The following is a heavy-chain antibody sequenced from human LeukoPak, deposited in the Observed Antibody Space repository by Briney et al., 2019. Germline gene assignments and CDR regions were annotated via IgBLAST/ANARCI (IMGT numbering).Heavy chain of an antibody. CDR3: AKDPASSYSSGWYGQAEYYFDY. J-gene: IGHJ4*02. D-gene: IGHD6-19*01. Sequence: GGSLRLSCAASGFTFSSYGMRWVRQAPGKGLEWVAFIRYDGSNKYYADSVKGRFTISRDNSKNTLYLQMNSLRAEDTDTYYCAKDPASSYSSGWYGQAEYYFDYWGQGTLVTVSS. V-gene: IGHV3-30*02. CDR2: IRYDGSNK. CDR1: GFTFSSYG.